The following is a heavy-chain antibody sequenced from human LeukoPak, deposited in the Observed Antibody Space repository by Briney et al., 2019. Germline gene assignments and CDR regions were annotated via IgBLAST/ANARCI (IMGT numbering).Heavy chain of an antibody. CDR2: VGTSGHT. D-gene: IGHD4-17*01. CDR3: VMSFYGDHPY. Sequence: GGSLRLSCAASGFTLSTYDMHWVRQGPGEGLEWVAAVGTSGHTFYPDSVKGQLTISRENARNSVYLQMNSLRAGDTAVYYCVMSFYGDHPYWGQGTLVTVSS. V-gene: IGHV3-13*01. J-gene: IGHJ4*02. CDR1: GFTLSTYD.